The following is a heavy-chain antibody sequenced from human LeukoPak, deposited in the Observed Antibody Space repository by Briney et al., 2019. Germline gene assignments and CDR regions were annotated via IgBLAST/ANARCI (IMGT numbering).Heavy chain of an antibody. D-gene: IGHD3-3*01. CDR3: ARSYDFWSGYHFDY. CDR1: GGTFSSYA. V-gene: IGHV1-69*13. J-gene: IGHJ4*02. CDR2: IIPIFGTA. Sequence: ASVKVSCKASGGTFSSYAISWVRQAPGQGLEWMGGIIPIFGTANYAQKFQGRVTITADESTSTAYMELSSLRSEDTAVYYCARSYDFWSGYHFDYWGQGTLVTVSS.